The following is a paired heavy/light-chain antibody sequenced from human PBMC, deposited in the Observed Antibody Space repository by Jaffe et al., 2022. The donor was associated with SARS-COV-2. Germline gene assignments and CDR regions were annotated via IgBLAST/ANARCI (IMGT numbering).Heavy chain of an antibody. CDR3: VRDPVRGDGYNFDY. Sequence: EVQLVESGGSLVQPGGSLRLSCAGSGFIFSDYHMNWVRQAPGKGLEWVAYMKRDGSAKYYLDSVKGRFTISRDNARNSLYLQMNSLRAEDTAVYYCVRDPVRGDGYNFDYWGQGTLVTVSS. V-gene: IGHV3-7*03. CDR1: GFIFSDYH. CDR2: MKRDGSAK. D-gene: IGHD5-12*01. J-gene: IGHJ4*02.
Light chain of an antibody. CDR1: QDISSG. V-gene: IGKV1D-12*01. J-gene: IGKJ4*01. CDR3: QQVNNFPLT. CDR2: TAS. Sequence: DIQMTQSPFSVSVSIGDRVTITCRASQDISSGLAWYQQKPGKAPKLLIYTASTLQTGVPSRFSGSGSGTDFTLTISSLQPEDFATYYCQQVNNFPLTFGGGTKVEIK.